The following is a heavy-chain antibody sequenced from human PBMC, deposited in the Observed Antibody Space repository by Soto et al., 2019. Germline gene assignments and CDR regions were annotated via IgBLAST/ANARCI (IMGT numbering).Heavy chain of an antibody. Sequence: EVQLLESGGGLVQPGGSLRLSCAASGFTFSSYAMRWVRQAPVKGLEWVSAISGSGDSTYYADSVKGRFTISRDNSKTTLYLQMNSLSADDTAVYYCARRGSGSYYDYWGQGTLVTVSS. J-gene: IGHJ4*02. V-gene: IGHV3-23*01. CDR2: ISGSGDST. D-gene: IGHD1-26*01. CDR1: GFTFSSYA. CDR3: ARRGSGSYYDY.